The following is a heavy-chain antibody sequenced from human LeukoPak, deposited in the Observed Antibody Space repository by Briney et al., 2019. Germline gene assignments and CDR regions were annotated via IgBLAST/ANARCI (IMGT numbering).Heavy chain of an antibody. V-gene: IGHV1-69*13. CDR2: IIPIFGTA. Sequence: SVKVSCKASGGTFSSYAISWMRQAPGQGLEWMGGIIPIFGTANYAQKFQGRVTITADESTSTAYMELSSLRSEDTAVYYCARVYDILTGWFDYWGQGTLVTVSS. D-gene: IGHD3-9*01. CDR1: GGTFSSYA. CDR3: ARVYDILTGWFDY. J-gene: IGHJ4*02.